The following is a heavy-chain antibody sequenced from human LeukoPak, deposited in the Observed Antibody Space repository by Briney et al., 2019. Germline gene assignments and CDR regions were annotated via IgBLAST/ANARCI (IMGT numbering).Heavy chain of an antibody. D-gene: IGHD3-10*01. Sequence: GASVKVSCKGSGYTFTSYGISWVRQAPGQGLEWMGWISAYNGNTNYAQKLQGRVTMTTDTSTSTAYMELRSLRSDDTAVYYCARAPSGSRLYYFDYWGQGTLVTVSS. CDR3: ARAPSGSRLYYFDY. CDR1: GYTFTSYG. V-gene: IGHV1-18*01. CDR2: ISAYNGNT. J-gene: IGHJ4*02.